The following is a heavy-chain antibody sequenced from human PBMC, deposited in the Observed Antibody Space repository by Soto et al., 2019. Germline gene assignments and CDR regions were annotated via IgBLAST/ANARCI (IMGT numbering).Heavy chain of an antibody. CDR3: AREMIPMIMGGMSAMDV. V-gene: IGHV3-30*04. Sequence: QVQLVESGGGVVQPERSQRLSCAASKFTFRTYVMHWVRQAPGKGLEWVALISFDVSNKYYADSVKGRFTISRDNSKNTMYLQMNSLRPEDTAVYYCAREMIPMIMGGMSAMDVWGQGTTVTVSS. CDR1: KFTFRTYV. J-gene: IGHJ6*02. D-gene: IGHD3-22*01. CDR2: ISFDVSNK.